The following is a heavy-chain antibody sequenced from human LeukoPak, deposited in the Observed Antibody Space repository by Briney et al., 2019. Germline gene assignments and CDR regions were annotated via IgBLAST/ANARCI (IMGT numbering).Heavy chain of an antibody. CDR3: AHPTEYSSSWYGNWFDP. CDR2: ISGSGGST. Sequence: PGGSLRLSCAASGFTFSNYGMSWVRQAPGKGLEWVSAISGSGGSTYYADSLKGRFTISRDNSKNTPYLQMNSLRAEDTAVYYCAHPTEYSSSWYGNWFDPWGQGTLVTVSS. V-gene: IGHV3-23*01. J-gene: IGHJ5*02. CDR1: GFTFSNYG. D-gene: IGHD6-13*01.